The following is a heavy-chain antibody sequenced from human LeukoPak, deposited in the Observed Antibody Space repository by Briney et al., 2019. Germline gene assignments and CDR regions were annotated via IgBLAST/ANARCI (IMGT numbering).Heavy chain of an antibody. CDR2: IYLRDSDT. V-gene: IGHV5-51*01. J-gene: IGHJ6*03. Sequence: GESLKISCKGSGYTFTSNWIGWVCQMPGKGLEWMGIIYLRDSDTRYSPSFQGQVTISADKSINTAYLQWNSLKASDTAMYYCARISAYYYMDVWGKGTTVTVSS. CDR1: GYTFTSNW. D-gene: IGHD2/OR15-2a*01. CDR3: ARISAYYYMDV.